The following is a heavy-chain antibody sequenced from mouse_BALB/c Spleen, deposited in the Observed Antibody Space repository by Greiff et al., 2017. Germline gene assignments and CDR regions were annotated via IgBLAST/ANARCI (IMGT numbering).Heavy chain of an antibody. V-gene: IGHV7-3*02. J-gene: IGHJ4*01. D-gene: IGHD1-1*01. Sequence: EVKLMESGGGLVQPGGSLRLSCATSGFTFTDYYMSWVRQPPGKALEWLGFIRNKANGYTTEYSASVKGRFTISRDNSQSILYLQMNTLRAEDSATYYCARDKEYYGSVDYWGQGTSVTVSS. CDR1: GFTFTDYY. CDR3: ARDKEYYGSVDY. CDR2: IRNKANGYTT.